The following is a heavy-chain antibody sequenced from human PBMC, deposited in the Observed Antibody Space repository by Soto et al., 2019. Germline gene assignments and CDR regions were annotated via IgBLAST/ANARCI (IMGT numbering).Heavy chain of an antibody. V-gene: IGHV4-61*01. J-gene: IGHJ3*01. D-gene: IGHD3-10*02. CDR1: GGSVITRSYY. Sequence: QVQLQESGPGLVKPSETLSLTCAVSGGSVITRSYYWSWIRQPPGGGLEWIGSISHSAGTKFDPSLKSRVTLSLDTSKNLFSLRLISATAADTATYFCARIPTMLLACDVWGQGTLVTVSS. CDR3: ARIPTMLLACDV. CDR2: ISHSAGT.